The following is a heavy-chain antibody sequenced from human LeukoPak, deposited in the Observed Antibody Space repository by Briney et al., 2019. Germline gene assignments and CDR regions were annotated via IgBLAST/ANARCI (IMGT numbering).Heavy chain of an antibody. CDR2: ISSRGSTI. CDR1: GFTFSSYE. Sequence: GGSLRLSCAASGFTFSSYEMNWVRQAPGKGLEWVSYISSRGSTIYYADSVKGRFTISRDNAKNSLYLQMNSLRAEDTAVYYCARGRSYYGSGSDYWGQGTLVTVSS. D-gene: IGHD3-10*01. J-gene: IGHJ4*02. CDR3: ARGRSYYGSGSDY. V-gene: IGHV3-48*03.